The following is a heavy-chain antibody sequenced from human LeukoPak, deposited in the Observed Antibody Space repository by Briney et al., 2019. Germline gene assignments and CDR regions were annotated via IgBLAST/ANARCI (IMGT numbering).Heavy chain of an antibody. CDR3: ARGRTYDY. CDR2: IKQDGSEK. D-gene: IGHD1/OR15-1a*01. CDR1: GFTVSSNY. J-gene: IGHJ4*02. V-gene: IGHV3-7*01. Sequence: PGGSLRLSCAASGFTVSSNYMSWVRQAPGKGLEWVANIKQDGSEKYYVDSVKGRFTISRDNAKNSLYLQMNSLRAEDTAVYYCARGRTYDYWGQGTLVTVSS.